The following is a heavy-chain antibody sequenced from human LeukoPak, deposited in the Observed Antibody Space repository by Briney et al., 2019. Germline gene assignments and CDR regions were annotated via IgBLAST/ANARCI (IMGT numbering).Heavy chain of an antibody. Sequence: GASVTVSCRVSGYILTELSIHWVRQAPGKGLDWMGRFDPENAKTMSAQTFQGRVTMTEDTSTDTAYMELRSLRSDDTAIYYCVIMSHTVVPTARIYYYMDIWGTGTTVIVSS. CDR3: VIMSHTVVPTARIYYYMDI. V-gene: IGHV1-24*01. CDR2: FDPENAKT. J-gene: IGHJ6*03. D-gene: IGHD1-1*01. CDR1: GYILTELS.